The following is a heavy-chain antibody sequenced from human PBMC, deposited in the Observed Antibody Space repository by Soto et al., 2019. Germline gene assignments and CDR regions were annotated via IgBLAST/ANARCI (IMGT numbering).Heavy chain of an antibody. V-gene: IGHV3-21*01. CDR1: GFTFSSYS. CDR3: AKDQVGMDV. J-gene: IGHJ6*02. CDR2: IGSSSTYT. Sequence: GGSLRLSCAASGFTFSSYSINWVRQAPGKGLEWVSSIGSSSTYTYYADSLKGRLIISRDNAKNSVYLQINSLRVEDSAVYYCAKDQVGMDVWGQWTPVTVSS.